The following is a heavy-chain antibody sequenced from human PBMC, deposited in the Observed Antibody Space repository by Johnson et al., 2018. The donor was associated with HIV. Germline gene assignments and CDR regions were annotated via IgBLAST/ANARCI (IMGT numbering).Heavy chain of an antibody. D-gene: IGHD3-16*01. Sequence: VQLVESGGGLVQPGGSLRLSCAASGFTFSNAWMSWVRQAPGKGLEWVANIKQDGGAKYYVDSVKGRFTISRDNAKNSLYLQMNSMRAEDTAVYYCGRSSSYWGHDAFDIWGQGTMVTVSS. V-gene: IGHV3-7*01. CDR3: GRSSSYWGHDAFDI. CDR1: GFTFSNAW. CDR2: IKQDGGAK. J-gene: IGHJ3*02.